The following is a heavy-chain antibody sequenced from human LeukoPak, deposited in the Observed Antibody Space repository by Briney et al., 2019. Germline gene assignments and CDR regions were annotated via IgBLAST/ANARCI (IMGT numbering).Heavy chain of an antibody. Sequence: PSETLSLTCTVSGGSISGFFWSWIRQSPDRGLEWIGYVFESRISDYNPSLKSRVTMSVDTSRRSFSLNVTSVPAADTAVYFCARTDSRGSRHIDYWGRGTLVIVSS. J-gene: IGHJ4*02. CDR1: GGSISGFF. CDR2: VFESRIS. D-gene: IGHD3-22*01. V-gene: IGHV4-59*12. CDR3: ARTDSRGSRHIDY.